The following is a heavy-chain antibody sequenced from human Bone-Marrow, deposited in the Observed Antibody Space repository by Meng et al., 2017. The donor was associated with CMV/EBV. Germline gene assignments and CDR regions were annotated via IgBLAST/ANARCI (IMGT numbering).Heavy chain of an antibody. D-gene: IGHD5-18*01. CDR1: GFTFSSYG. Sequence: GGSLRLSCAASGFTFSSYGMHWVRQAPGKGLEWVAFIRYDGSNKYYADSVKGRFTISKDNSKNTLYLQMNSLRAGDTAVYYCAKSSPGIQLWSPVDYWGQGTLVTVSS. CDR2: IRYDGSNK. CDR3: AKSSPGIQLWSPVDY. J-gene: IGHJ4*02. V-gene: IGHV3-30*02.